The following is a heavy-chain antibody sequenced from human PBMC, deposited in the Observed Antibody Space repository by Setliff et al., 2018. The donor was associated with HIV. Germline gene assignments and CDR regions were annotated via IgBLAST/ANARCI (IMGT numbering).Heavy chain of an antibody. D-gene: IGHD3-10*01. J-gene: IGHJ4*02. CDR2: IYYSGSS. CDR1: GGSISNSSYY. Sequence: KTSETLSLTCTVSGGSISNSSYYWGWIRQPPGKGLEWIGSIYYSGSSYYNASLKSRVSISIDTSKNQFSLKLSSVTAADTAVYYCARERFMVRGELGRTFDYWGQGTLVTVSS. V-gene: IGHV4-39*07. CDR3: ARERFMVRGELGRTFDY.